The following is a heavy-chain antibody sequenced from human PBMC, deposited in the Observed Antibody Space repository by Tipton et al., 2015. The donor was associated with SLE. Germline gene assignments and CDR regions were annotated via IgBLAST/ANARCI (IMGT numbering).Heavy chain of an antibody. Sequence: TLSLTCIVSGGFNSEHIWTWVRQTPAKGLEWIGYIYSSGDPNYNPSLKSRVTISVDTSKNQFSLKLRSVTAADTAVYYCARHPVEMATIGTFDHWGQGTLVTVSS. CDR1: GGFNSEHI. D-gene: IGHD5-24*01. V-gene: IGHV4-4*08. CDR3: ARHPVEMATIGTFDH. J-gene: IGHJ4*02. CDR2: IYSSGDP.